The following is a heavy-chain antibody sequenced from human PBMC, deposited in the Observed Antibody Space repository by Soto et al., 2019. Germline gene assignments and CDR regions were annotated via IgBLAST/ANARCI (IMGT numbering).Heavy chain of an antibody. CDR3: ARIQSRHLVEY. CDR1: GSSINSSGYY. CDR2: MFYGVST. J-gene: IGHJ4*02. Sequence: PSETLSLTCTVSGSSINSSGYYWGWIRQPPGKGLEWIGSMFYGVSTYYNPSLKSRVTVSVDTSKNQFSLNLRSVTAADTAVYYCARIQSRHLVEYWGQGTLVTVSS. D-gene: IGHD3-16*01. V-gene: IGHV4-39*01.